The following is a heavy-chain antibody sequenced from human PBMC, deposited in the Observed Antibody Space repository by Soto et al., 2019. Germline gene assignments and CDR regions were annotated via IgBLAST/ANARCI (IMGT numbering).Heavy chain of an antibody. CDR2: IKTKTDGGTT. CDR3: NTFYYGSGHPFDY. Sequence: GGSLRLSCAASGFTFSNAWMNWVRQAPGKGLEWVGRIKTKTDGGTTDYATPVKGRFTISRDDSKNTVYLQMNSLKTEDTAVYYCNTFYYGSGHPFDYWGPGTLVTVSS. V-gene: IGHV3-15*07. J-gene: IGHJ4*02. CDR1: GFTFSNAW. D-gene: IGHD3-10*01.